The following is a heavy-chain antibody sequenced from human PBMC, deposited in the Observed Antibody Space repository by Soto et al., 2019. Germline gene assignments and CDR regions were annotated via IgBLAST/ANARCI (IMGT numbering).Heavy chain of an antibody. CDR3: ARERTGVLTFFDY. V-gene: IGHV4-61*01. J-gene: IGHJ4*02. Sequence: PSETLSLTCTVSGGSVSSGSYYWSWIRQPPGKGLEWIGYIYYSGTTHYNPSLKSRVTISVDTSKKQFSLKLTSVTAADTAVYYCARERTGVLTFFDYWGRGTLVTVSS. CDR2: IYYSGTT. D-gene: IGHD3-16*01. CDR1: GGSVSSGSYY.